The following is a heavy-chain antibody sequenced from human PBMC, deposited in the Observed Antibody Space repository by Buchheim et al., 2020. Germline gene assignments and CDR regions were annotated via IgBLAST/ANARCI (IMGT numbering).Heavy chain of an antibody. CDR1: GFTFSSYS. Sequence: EVQLVESGGGLVQPGGSVRLSCAASGFTFSSYSMNWVRQAPGKGLEWVSHITSRSSTIYYADSVKGRFTISRDNVKNSLYLQMNSLRDEETAVYYCAKGYNYGMDVWGQGTT. J-gene: IGHJ6*02. V-gene: IGHV3-48*02. CDR3: AKGYNYGMDV. CDR2: ITSRSSTI.